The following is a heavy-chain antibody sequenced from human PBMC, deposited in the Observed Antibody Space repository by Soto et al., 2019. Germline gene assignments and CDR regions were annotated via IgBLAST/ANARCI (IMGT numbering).Heavy chain of an antibody. D-gene: IGHD3-22*01. J-gene: IGHJ4*02. Sequence: QVQLVQSGAEVKKPGSSVKVSCKASGGTFSSYAISWVRQAPGQGLEWMGGIIPIFGTANYAQKFQGRVTITADESTSTAYMELSSLRSEDTAVYYCASTPNYYDSSGYYYFVYWGQGTLVTVSS. CDR2: IIPIFGTA. CDR1: GGTFSSYA. CDR3: ASTPNYYDSSGYYYFVY. V-gene: IGHV1-69*12.